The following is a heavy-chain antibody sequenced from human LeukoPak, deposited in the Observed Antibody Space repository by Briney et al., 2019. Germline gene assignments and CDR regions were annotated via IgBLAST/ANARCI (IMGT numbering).Heavy chain of an antibody. D-gene: IGHD3-22*01. J-gene: IGHJ4*02. V-gene: IGHV1-2*02. Sequence: ASVKVSCKASGYTFTSYGISWVRQAPGQGLEWMGWINPNSGGTNYAQKFQGRVTMTRDTSISTAYMELSRLRSDDTAVYYCAREGESLYYYDSSGPFDYWGQGTLVTVSS. CDR2: INPNSGGT. CDR1: GYTFTSYG. CDR3: AREGESLYYYDSSGPFDY.